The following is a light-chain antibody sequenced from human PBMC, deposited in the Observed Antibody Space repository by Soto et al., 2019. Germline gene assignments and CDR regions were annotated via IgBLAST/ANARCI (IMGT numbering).Light chain of an antibody. CDR2: GAS. J-gene: IGKJ1*01. CDR1: QSVSSTY. V-gene: IGKV3-20*01. Sequence: ENGLSQSPGTLSLYPGERATLSCRASQSVSSTYLIWYQQKPGQAPRLLIYGASSRATGVPDRFSGGGSGTDFTLTISRLEPEDFAVYYCQQYGSSPPRTFGQGTKVDIK. CDR3: QQYGSSPPRT.